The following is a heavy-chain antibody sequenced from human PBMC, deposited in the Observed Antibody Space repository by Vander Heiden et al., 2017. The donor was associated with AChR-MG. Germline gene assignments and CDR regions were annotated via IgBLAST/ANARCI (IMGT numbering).Heavy chain of an antibody. J-gene: IGHJ6*02. V-gene: IGHV3-33*01. CDR2: IWSDGATK. CDR1: GFTFSDYA. CDR3: ARDLLDFSSIYDFYGLDV. D-gene: IGHD3-3*01. Sequence: QVQLVQSGGGVVQPGTSLRLSCAASGFTFSDYAMHWVRQAPGKGLEWVAIIWSDGATKSYADSMEGRFTISRDNSKNTLYLQVNTLTAEDAAVYYCARDLLDFSSIYDFYGLDVWGQGTTVTVSS.